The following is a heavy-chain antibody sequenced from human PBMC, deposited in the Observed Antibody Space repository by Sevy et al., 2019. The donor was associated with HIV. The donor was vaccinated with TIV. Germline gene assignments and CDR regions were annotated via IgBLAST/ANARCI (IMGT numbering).Heavy chain of an antibody. Sequence: GGSLRLSCKASGFIFGDYGMSWVRQAPGKGLEWIAFFKSKIHGGTTENAASVKGRFTISRDDSKNIFYLQMSNLKTEDTAVYYCTRWSGSQSIFDYWGQGTLVTVSS. CDR2: FKSKIHGGTT. CDR1: GFIFGDYG. CDR3: TRWSGSQSIFDY. J-gene: IGHJ4*02. V-gene: IGHV3-49*04. D-gene: IGHD1-26*01.